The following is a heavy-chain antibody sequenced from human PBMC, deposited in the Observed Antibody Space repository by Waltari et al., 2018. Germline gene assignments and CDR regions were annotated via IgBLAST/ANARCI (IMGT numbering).Heavy chain of an antibody. CDR2: IYPGDSDT. Sequence: EVQLVQAGAEVKKPGGSLKISCKGSGSSFTCYWFAWVRQRPGKGLEGRGIIYPGDSDTRYSPSFQGQVTISADKSISTAYLQWSSLKASDTAMYYCARCGWPDNWFDPWGQGTLVTVSS. J-gene: IGHJ5*02. D-gene: IGHD6-19*01. CDR1: GSSFTCYW. V-gene: IGHV5-51*01. CDR3: ARCGWPDNWFDP.